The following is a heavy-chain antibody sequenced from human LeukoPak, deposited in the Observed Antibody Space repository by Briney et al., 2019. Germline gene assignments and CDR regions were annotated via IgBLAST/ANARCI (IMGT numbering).Heavy chain of an antibody. CDR3: ATARGSSWPFDY. CDR1: GFTFSSYS. Sequence: GGSLRLSCAASGFTFSSYSMNWVRQAPGKGLEWVSSISSSGSYIYYADSVKGRFTISRDNAKNSLYLQMNSLRAEDTAVYYCATARGSSWPFDYWGQGTLVTVSS. CDR2: ISSSGSYI. J-gene: IGHJ4*02. V-gene: IGHV3-21*01. D-gene: IGHD6-13*01.